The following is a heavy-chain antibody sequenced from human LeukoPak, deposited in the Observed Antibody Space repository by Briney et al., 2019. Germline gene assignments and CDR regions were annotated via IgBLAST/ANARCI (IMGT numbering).Heavy chain of an antibody. CDR3: ARDSNGNFDY. J-gene: IGHJ4*02. Sequence: SETLSLTCTVSGGSICSSSYYWGWVRQPPGEGLEWIGSIYYSGSTYYNPSLKSRVTISVDTSKNQFSLKLSSVTAADTAVYYCARDSNGNFDYWGQGTLVTVSS. CDR2: IYYSGST. CDR1: GGSICSSSYY. D-gene: IGHD4-11*01. V-gene: IGHV4-39*07.